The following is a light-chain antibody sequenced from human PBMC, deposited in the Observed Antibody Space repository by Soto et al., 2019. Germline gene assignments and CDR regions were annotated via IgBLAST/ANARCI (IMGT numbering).Light chain of an antibody. CDR3: QQNQDIPPT. CDR1: QSIDTY. V-gene: IGKV1-39*01. Sequence: DIQMTQSPSSLSASVGDRVTVTCRASQSIDTYLNWYQQRPGQAPKLLIYVASTLQSGVPSRFSGSGSATHFPLTISSLQPEDFATYYCQQNQDIPPTFGQGTRVERK. CDR2: VAS. J-gene: IGKJ1*01.